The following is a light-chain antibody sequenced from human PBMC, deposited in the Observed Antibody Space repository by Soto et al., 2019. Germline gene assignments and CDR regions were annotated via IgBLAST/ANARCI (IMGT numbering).Light chain of an antibody. CDR2: SAS. CDR1: QSVGSS. Sequence: EIVMTQSPATLSVSPGVRATLSCRASQSVGSSVAWYRQKPGQAPRLLIYSASTRATGIPDRFSGSGSGTEFTPTISSLQSEDFGVSYCQQYTNWPPITFGQGTRLEIK. J-gene: IGKJ5*01. CDR3: QQYTNWPPIT. V-gene: IGKV3-15*01.